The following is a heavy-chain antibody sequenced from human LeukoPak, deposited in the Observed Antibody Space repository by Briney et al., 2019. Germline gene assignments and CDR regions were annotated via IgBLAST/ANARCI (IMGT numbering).Heavy chain of an antibody. V-gene: IGHV4-61*02. CDR3: ARDGGSKPDYGGNYWFDP. J-gene: IGHJ5*02. CDR1: GGSISSGSYY. D-gene: IGHD4-23*01. CDR2: IYTSGST. Sequence: SETLSLTGTVSGGSISSGSYYWSWIRQPAGKGLEWIGRIYTSGSTNYNPSLKSRVTISVDTSKNQFSLKLSSVTAADTAVYYCARDGGSKPDYGGNYWFDPWGQGTLVTVSS.